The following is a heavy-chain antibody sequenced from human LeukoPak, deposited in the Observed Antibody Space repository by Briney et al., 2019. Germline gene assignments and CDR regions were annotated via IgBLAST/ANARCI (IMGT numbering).Heavy chain of an antibody. V-gene: IGHV4-4*07. CDR1: GASISHYY. CDR2: VGRLSTSGIT. CDR3: AREWIAAAGTSWFDP. Sequence: PSETLSLTCTVSGASISHYYWSWIRQSAGKGLEWIGRVGRLSTSGITDYNPSLKSRVTMSVDTSKNQFSLKLSSVTAADTAVYYCAREWIAAAGTSWFDPWGQGTLVTVSS. J-gene: IGHJ5*02. D-gene: IGHD6-13*01.